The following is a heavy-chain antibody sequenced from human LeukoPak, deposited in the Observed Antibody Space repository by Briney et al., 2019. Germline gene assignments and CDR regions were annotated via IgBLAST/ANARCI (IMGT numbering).Heavy chain of an antibody. D-gene: IGHD3-9*01. CDR1: GFTFSSYS. CDR2: ISSSSSYI. J-gene: IGHJ4*02. CDR3: ARGLRDFDWLLYFDY. Sequence: GGSLRLSCAASGFTFSSYSMNWVRQAPGKGLEWVSSISSSSSYIYYADSVKGRFTISRDNSKNTLYLQMGSLRAEDMAVYYCARGLRDFDWLLYFDYWGQGTLVTVSS. V-gene: IGHV3-21*01.